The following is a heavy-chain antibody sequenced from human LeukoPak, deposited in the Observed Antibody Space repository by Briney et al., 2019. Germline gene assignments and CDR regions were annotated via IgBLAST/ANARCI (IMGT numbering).Heavy chain of an antibody. V-gene: IGHV4-59*04. CDR3: ARDLFTVTAV. D-gene: IGHD2-21*02. CDR1: GGSISTYY. J-gene: IGHJ4*02. CDR2: IFYGGST. Sequence: PSETLSLTCTVSGGSISTYYWSWIRQPPGKGLEWIGNIFYGGSTYYNPSLKSRVTMSLDTSKNQSSLKLSSVTAADTAVYYCARDLFTVTAVWGQGTLVTVSS.